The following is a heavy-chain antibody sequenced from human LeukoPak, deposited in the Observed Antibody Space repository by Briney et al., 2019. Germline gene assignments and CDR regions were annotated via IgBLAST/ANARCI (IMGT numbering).Heavy chain of an antibody. CDR1: GFIFSSYY. CDR2: INPRGGGS. V-gene: IGHV1-46*01. J-gene: IGHJ4*02. Sequence: ASVKVSCKASGFIFSSYYIHWVRQAPGQGLEWMGIINPRGGGSSSAQKFQGRVTMTTDMSTSTVYMELSSLRSEDTAVYYCAREPPPSNRNDSPPPFDFWGQGTLVTVSS. D-gene: IGHD1-1*01. CDR3: AREPPPSNRNDSPPPFDF.